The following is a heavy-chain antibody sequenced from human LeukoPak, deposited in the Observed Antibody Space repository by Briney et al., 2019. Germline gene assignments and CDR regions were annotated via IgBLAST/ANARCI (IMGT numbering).Heavy chain of an antibody. J-gene: IGHJ4*02. D-gene: IGHD5-24*01. Sequence: GGSLRLSCAASGFTFSSYGMHWVRQAPGKGLEWVAFIRYDGSNKYYADSVKGRFTISRDNSKNTLYLQMNSLGAEDTAIYYCAKGKDGYNHSDYWGQGTLVTVSS. CDR2: IRYDGSNK. CDR1: GFTFSSYG. V-gene: IGHV3-30*02. CDR3: AKGKDGYNHSDY.